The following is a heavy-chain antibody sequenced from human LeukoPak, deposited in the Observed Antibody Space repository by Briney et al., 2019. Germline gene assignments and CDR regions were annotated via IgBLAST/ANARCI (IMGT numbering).Heavy chain of an antibody. Sequence: PGGSLRLSCAVSGFTFDIAWMNWVRQAPGEGLEWLGRIKSKNDGAATDYAAPVRGRFTISTDDSKNTLYLQMNSLKTEDTAVYYCARDPIHDYWGQGTLVTVSS. CDR2: IKSKNDGAAT. J-gene: IGHJ4*02. CDR1: GFTFDIAW. D-gene: IGHD5-18*01. V-gene: IGHV3-15*01. CDR3: ARDPIHDY.